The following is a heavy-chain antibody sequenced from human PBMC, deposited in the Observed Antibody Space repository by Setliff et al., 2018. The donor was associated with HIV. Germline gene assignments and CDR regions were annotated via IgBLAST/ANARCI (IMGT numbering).Heavy chain of an antibody. Sequence: GGSISSSSYYWGWIRQPPGKGLEWIGSIYYSGSTYYNPSLKSRVTISVDTSKNQFSLKLSSVTAADTAVYYCARTPYDFWSGHIDYWGQGTLVTVSS. V-gene: IGHV4-39*01. J-gene: IGHJ4*02. CDR2: IYYSGST. CDR1: GGSISSSSYY. D-gene: IGHD3-3*01. CDR3: ARTPYDFWSGHIDY.